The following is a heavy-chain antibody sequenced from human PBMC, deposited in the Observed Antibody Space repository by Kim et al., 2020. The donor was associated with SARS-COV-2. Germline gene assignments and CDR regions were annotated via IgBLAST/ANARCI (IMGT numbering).Heavy chain of an antibody. J-gene: IGHJ6*02. V-gene: IGHV3-11*05. Sequence: GGSLRLSCAASGFTFSDYYMSWIRQAPGKGLEWVSYISSSSSYTNYADSVKGRFTISRDNAKNSLYLQINSLRAEDTAVYYCARVGYDYVWGSFRDYYYYYGIDVWGQGTPVTVSS. CDR3: ARVGYDYVWGSFRDYYYYYGIDV. D-gene: IGHD3-16*02. CDR2: ISSSSSYT. CDR1: GFTFSDYY.